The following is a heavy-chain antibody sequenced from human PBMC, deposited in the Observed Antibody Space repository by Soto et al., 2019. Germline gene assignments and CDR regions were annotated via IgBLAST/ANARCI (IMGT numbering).Heavy chain of an antibody. CDR2: ISQSGNT. Sequence: SETLSLTCSIYSGSFSGYYWSWIRQPPGKGLEWIGEISQSGNTNYSPSPKSRVSISIDTSKKQFSLNLASVSAADTAVYYCARAPKVSGSSQTRPDFWGQGTLVTVSS. D-gene: IGHD6-6*01. CDR3: ARAPKVSGSSQTRPDF. CDR1: SGSFSGYY. V-gene: IGHV4-34*01. J-gene: IGHJ4*02.